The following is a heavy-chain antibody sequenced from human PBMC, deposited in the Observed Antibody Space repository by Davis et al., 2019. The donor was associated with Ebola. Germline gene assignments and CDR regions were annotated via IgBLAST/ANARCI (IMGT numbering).Heavy chain of an antibody. J-gene: IGHJ5*02. D-gene: IGHD5-24*01. V-gene: IGHV4-34*01. CDR1: GGSFSGYY. CDR3: ARGISRGWLQSRWFDP. Sequence: PSETLSLTCAVYGGSFSGYYWSWIRQPPGKGLEWIGEINHSGSTNYNPSLKSRVTISVDTSKNQFSLKLSSVTAADTAVYYCARGISRGWLQSRWFDPWGQGTLVTVSS. CDR2: INHSGST.